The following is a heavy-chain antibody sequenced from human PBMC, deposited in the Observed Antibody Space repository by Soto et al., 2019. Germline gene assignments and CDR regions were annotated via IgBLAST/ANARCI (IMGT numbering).Heavy chain of an antibody. J-gene: IGHJ4*02. CDR2: ISSSSNYI. V-gene: IGHV3-21*01. CDR1: GFTFSSYS. Sequence: GGSLRLSCAGSGFTFSSYSINWVRQAPGKGLAWVSSISSSSNYIYYADSVKGRFTISRDNAKNSLYLQMNSLRAEDTALYYCARGSVVLVPPDFWGQGTLVTVSS. D-gene: IGHD2-2*01. CDR3: ARGSVVLVPPDF.